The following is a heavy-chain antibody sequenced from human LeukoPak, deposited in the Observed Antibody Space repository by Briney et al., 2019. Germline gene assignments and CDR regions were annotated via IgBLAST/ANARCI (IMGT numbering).Heavy chain of an antibody. CDR3: ARHPGKVTNDWYFDL. D-gene: IGHD4-23*01. J-gene: IGHJ2*01. Sequence: ASVKVSCKASGYTFTGYFMHWVRQAPGQGLEWMGWINPNSGGTNYAQKFQGRVTMTRDTSITTAYMELSRLSSDDTAVYYCARHPGKVTNDWYFDLWGRGTLVTVSS. CDR2: INPNSGGT. V-gene: IGHV1-2*02. CDR1: GYTFTGYF.